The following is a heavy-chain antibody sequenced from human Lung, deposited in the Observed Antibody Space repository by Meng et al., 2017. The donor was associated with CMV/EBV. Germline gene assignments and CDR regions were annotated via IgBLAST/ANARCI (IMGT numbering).Heavy chain of an antibody. CDR3: ARVHYDISTGYQFDL. CDR1: GASVSSYTNY. D-gene: IGHD3-9*01. J-gene: IGHJ4*02. CDR2: IYYTGST. V-gene: IGHV4-61*03. Sequence: SXTLSLTCTVSGASVSSYTNYWSWIRQSPGKGLEWIGYIYYTGSTKYTPSLKSRVTMSVDTSKNHFSLKLSSVTAADTAVYYCARVHYDISTGYQFDLWGQGTLVTVSS.